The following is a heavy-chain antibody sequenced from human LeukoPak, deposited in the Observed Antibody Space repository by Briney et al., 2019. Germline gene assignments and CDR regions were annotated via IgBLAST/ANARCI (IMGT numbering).Heavy chain of an antibody. D-gene: IGHD6-19*01. J-gene: IGHJ2*01. CDR1: GGSISSYY. CDR2: IYYSGST. Sequence: SETLSLTCTVSGGSISSYYWSWIRQPPGKGLEWIGYIYYSGSTNYNPSLKSRVTISVDTSKNQFSLKLSSVTAADTAVYYCARGGIAVAGTPWYFDLWGRGTLVTVSS. CDR3: ARGGIAVAGTPWYFDL. V-gene: IGHV4-59*01.